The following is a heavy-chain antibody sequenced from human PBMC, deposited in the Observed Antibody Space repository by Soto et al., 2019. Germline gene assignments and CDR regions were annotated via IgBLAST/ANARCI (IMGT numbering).Heavy chain of an antibody. CDR1: GFSLSTSGMC. V-gene: IGHV2-70*01. CDR2: IDWDDDK. CDR3: ARATYYYDSSGYCDY. J-gene: IGHJ4*02. Sequence: SGPTLVNPTQTLTLTCTFSGFSLSTSGMCVSWIRQPPGKALEWLALIDWDDDKYYSTSLKTRLTISKDTSKNQVVLTMTNMDPVDTATYYCARATYYYDSSGYCDYWGQGTRVTVS. D-gene: IGHD3-22*01.